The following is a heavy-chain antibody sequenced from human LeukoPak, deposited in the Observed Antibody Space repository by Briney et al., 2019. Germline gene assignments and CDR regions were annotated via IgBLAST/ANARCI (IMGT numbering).Heavy chain of an antibody. V-gene: IGHV3-64D*06. D-gene: IGHD1-1*01. CDR2: ISSNGDST. J-gene: IGHJ6*04. CDR1: GFNFRSFA. Sequence: PGGTLRLYCSASGFNFRSFAMHWGRQALGYGLYYFSAISSNGDSTYYADSVKGRFTISRDNSKNTLYLQMSSLRAEDTAVYYCVKTSEGNWNDPDYYYYYGMDVWGKGTTVTVSS. CDR3: VKTSEGNWNDPDYYYYYGMDV.